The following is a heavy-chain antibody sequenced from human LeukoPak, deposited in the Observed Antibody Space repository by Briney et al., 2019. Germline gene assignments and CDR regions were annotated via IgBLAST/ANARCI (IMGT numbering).Heavy chain of an antibody. CDR2: IYYSGST. CDR3: ARGGSYGDYVSY. CDR1: GGSISSGDYY. D-gene: IGHD4-17*01. V-gene: IGHV4-30-4*01. J-gene: IGHJ4*02. Sequence: PSETLSLTCTVSGGSISSGDYYWSWIRQPPGKGLEWIGDIYYSGSTYYNPSLKSRVTMSVDASKNQFSLKLSSVTAADTAVYYCARGGSYGDYVSYWGQGTLVTVSS.